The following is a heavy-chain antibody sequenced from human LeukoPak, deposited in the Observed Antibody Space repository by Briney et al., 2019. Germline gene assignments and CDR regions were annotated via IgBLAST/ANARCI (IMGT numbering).Heavy chain of an antibody. V-gene: IGHV4-39*07. CDR2: INHSGST. CDR3: ARGTRGYSYGNYYYYMDV. CDR1: GGSISTSAFY. J-gene: IGHJ6*03. Sequence: SETLSLTXTVSGGSISTSAFYWGWIRQPPGKGLEWIGEINHSGSTNYNPSLKSRVTISVDTSKNQFSLKLSSVTAADTAVYYCARGTRGYSYGNYYYYMDVWGKGTTVTVSS. D-gene: IGHD5-18*01.